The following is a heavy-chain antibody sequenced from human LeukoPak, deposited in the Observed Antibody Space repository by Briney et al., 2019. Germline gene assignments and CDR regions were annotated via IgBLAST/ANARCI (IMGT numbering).Heavy chain of an antibody. CDR2: IYPGDSDT. D-gene: IGHD2-21*02. Sequence: GESLKISCKGSGYSFTSYWIGWVRQMPGKGLEWMGIIYPGDSDTRYSPSFQGQVTISADKSISTAYLQWSSLKASDTAMYCCARGARDPWDCYYYYMDVWGKGTTVTISS. V-gene: IGHV5-51*01. CDR3: ARGARDPWDCYYYYMDV. J-gene: IGHJ6*03. CDR1: GYSFTSYW.